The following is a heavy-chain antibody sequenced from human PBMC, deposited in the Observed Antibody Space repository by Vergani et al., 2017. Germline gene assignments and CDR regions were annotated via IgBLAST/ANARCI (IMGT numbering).Heavy chain of an antibody. J-gene: IGHJ3*02. V-gene: IGHV3-7*03. D-gene: IGHD2-2*01. CDR1: GFTFSSYA. Sequence: EVQLLESGGGLVQPGGSLRLSCAASGFTFSSYAMSWVRQAPGKGLEWVANIKQDGSEKYYVDSVKGRFTISRDNAKNSLYLQMNSLRAEDTAVYYCAREAGYCSSTSCFKVHDAFDIWGQGTMVTVSS. CDR2: IKQDGSEK. CDR3: AREAGYCSSTSCFKVHDAFDI.